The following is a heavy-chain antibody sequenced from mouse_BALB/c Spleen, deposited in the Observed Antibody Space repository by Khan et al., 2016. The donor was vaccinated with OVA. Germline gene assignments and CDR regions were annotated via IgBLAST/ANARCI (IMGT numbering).Heavy chain of an antibody. CDR3: TRERIDY. CDR2: INPTYGYT. V-gene: IGHV1-7*01. CDR1: GYTFSSYW. Sequence: VQLQQSGAEQAKPGASVKMSCKTSGYTFSSYWMHWVKQRPGQGMEWIGYINPTYGYTEYNEKFKDKATLSADKSSRTAYMQLTSLTSEDSAVYYCTRERIDYWGQGTTLTVSS. J-gene: IGHJ2*01.